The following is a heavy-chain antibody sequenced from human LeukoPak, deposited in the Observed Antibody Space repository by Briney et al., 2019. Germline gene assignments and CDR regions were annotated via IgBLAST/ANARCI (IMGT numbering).Heavy chain of an antibody. CDR3: ARVGATSSSWYYFDY. D-gene: IGHD6-13*01. V-gene: IGHV4-30-4*01. CDR1: GASISSGDYY. J-gene: IGHJ4*02. CDR2: IYYSGST. Sequence: SQTLSLTCTVSGASISSGDYYWSWIRQPPGKGLEWIGYIYYSGSTYYNPSLKSRVTTSVDTSKNQFSLKLSSVTAADTAVYYCARVGATSSSWYYFDYWGQGTLVTVSS.